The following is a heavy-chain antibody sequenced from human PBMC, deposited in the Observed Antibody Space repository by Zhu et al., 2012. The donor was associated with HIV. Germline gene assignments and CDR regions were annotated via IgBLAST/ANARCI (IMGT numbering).Heavy chain of an antibody. J-gene: IGHJ5*02. Sequence: QVQLQESGPGLVKPSETLSLTCTVSGGSISSSSYYWGWIRQPPGKGLEWIGSIHYSGNTYYNPSLKSRVTISVDTSKNQFSLKLSSVTAADTAVYYCARRGDYDSFDWSLSWVFDPWGQGTLVTVSS. CDR3: ARRGDYDSFDWSLSWVFDP. CDR1: GGSISSSSYY. D-gene: IGHD3-9*01. V-gene: IGHV4-39*01. CDR2: IHYSGNT.